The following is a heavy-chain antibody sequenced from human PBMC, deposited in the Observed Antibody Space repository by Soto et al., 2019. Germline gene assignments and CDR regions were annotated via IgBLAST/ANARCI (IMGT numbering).Heavy chain of an antibody. CDR2: ISSSSSYI. V-gene: IGHV3-21*01. Sequence: EVQLVESGGGLVKPGGSLRLSCAASGFTFSSYSMNWVRQAPGKGLEWVSSISSSSSYIYYADSVKGRFTISRDNAKNSLYLQMNSLGAEDTAVYYCARDLAASGAFDIWGQGTMVTVSS. CDR3: ARDLAASGAFDI. J-gene: IGHJ3*02. D-gene: IGHD6-25*01. CDR1: GFTFSSYS.